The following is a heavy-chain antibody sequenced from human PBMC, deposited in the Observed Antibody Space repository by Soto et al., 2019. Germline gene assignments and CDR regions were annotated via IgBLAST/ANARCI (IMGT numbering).Heavy chain of an antibody. Sequence: GGSLRLSCAASGFTFSSYWMHWVRQAPGKGLVWVSHINSNGSSTSYADSVKGRFTISRDNAKNTLYLQMNSLRDEDTAVYYCARDTPEDILTGYWDYWGQGTLVTVSS. J-gene: IGHJ4*02. CDR2: INSNGSST. D-gene: IGHD3-9*01. V-gene: IGHV3-74*01. CDR3: ARDTPEDILTGYWDY. CDR1: GFTFSSYW.